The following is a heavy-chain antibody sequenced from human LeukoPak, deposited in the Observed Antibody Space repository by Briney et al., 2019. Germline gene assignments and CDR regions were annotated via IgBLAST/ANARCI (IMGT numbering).Heavy chain of an antibody. V-gene: IGHV1-2*06. CDR2: INPNSGGT. Sequence: ASVKVSCKASGYTFTGYYMHWVRQAPGQGLEWMGRINPNSGGTNYAQKFQGRVTMTRDTSISTAYMELSRLRSDDTAVYYCARSSDSSGYYVRVFDYWGQGTLVTVSS. D-gene: IGHD3-22*01. CDR1: GYTFTGYY. J-gene: IGHJ4*02. CDR3: ARSSDSSGYYVRVFDY.